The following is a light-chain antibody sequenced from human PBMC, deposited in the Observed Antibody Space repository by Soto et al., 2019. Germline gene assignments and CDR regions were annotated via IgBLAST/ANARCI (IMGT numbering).Light chain of an antibody. Sequence: DIQMTQSPSTLSAFVGDRGTITCLASESISSWLAWYQQKPGKAPKLLVNVASTLQSGVPSRFSGSGSGADFTLSISRLEHEDFAAYYCQQYGSSPPRTFGQGTKVDIK. V-gene: IGKV1-5*01. J-gene: IGKJ1*01. CDR3: QQYGSSPPRT. CDR2: VAS. CDR1: ESISSW.